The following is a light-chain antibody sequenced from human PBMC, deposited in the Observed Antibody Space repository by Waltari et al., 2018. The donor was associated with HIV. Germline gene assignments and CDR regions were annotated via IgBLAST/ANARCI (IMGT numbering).Light chain of an antibody. CDR1: ESISRC. J-gene: IGKJ1*01. Sequence: IQMTQSPSTLSASVGDTVTITCRASESISRCLAWYQQKPGKAPKLLIYKASSLESGVPSRFSGSGSGTEFTLTIISLQPDDFATDYCQQYDTFGQGTKVEV. CDR3: QQYDT. V-gene: IGKV1-5*03. CDR2: KAS.